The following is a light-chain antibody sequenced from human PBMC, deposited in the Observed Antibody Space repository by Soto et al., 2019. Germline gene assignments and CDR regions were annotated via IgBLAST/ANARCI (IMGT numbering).Light chain of an antibody. V-gene: IGKV1-39*01. CDR1: QSISSY. CDR2: AAS. CDR3: QQSYSTWT. Sequence: DIQMTQSPSSLSASVGGRVPISCRASQSISSYLNWYQQKPGKAPKLLIYAASSLQSGVPSRFSGSGSGTDSTLTISSLQPEDFATYYCQQSYSTWTFGQGTKVDIK. J-gene: IGKJ1*01.